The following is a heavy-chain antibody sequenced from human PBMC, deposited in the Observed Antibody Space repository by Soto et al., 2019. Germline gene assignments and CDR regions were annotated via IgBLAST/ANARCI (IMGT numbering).Heavy chain of an antibody. V-gene: IGHV4-4*02. CDR3: AGALWFRDSYYFDY. D-gene: IGHD3-10*01. CDR2: IYHSGST. J-gene: IGHJ4*02. Sequence: SETLSLTCAVSGGSISSSNWWSWVRRPPGNGLEWIGEIYHSGSTNYNPSLKSRVTISVDKSKNQFSLKLSSVTAADTAVYYCAGALWFRDSYYFDYWGQGTLVTVSS. CDR1: GGSISSSNW.